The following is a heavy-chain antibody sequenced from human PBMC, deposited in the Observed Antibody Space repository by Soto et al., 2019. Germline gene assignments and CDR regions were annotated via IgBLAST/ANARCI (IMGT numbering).Heavy chain of an antibody. CDR3: AKVIQAVITMVRVRGGSFDY. Sequence: GGSLRLSCAASGFTFSSYAMSWVRQAPGKGLEWVSAISGSGGSTYYADSVKGRFTISRDNSKNTLYLQMNSLRAEDTAVYYCAKVIQAVITMVRVRGGSFDYWGQGTLVTVSS. CDR2: ISGSGGST. V-gene: IGHV3-23*01. CDR1: GFTFSSYA. D-gene: IGHD3-10*01. J-gene: IGHJ4*02.